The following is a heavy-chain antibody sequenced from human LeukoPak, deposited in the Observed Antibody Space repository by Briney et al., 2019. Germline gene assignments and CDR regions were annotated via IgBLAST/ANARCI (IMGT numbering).Heavy chain of an antibody. V-gene: IGHV1-8*01. D-gene: IGHD6-6*01. CDR2: MNPNSGNT. J-gene: IGHJ4*02. Sequence: ASVKVSCKASGYTFTSYDINWVRQATGQGLEWMGWMNPNSGNTGYAQKFQGRVTMTRNTSISTAYMELRSLRSDDTAVYYCARDLRGIAARGVFDYWGQGTLVTVSS. CDR3: ARDLRGIAARGVFDY. CDR1: GYTFTSYD.